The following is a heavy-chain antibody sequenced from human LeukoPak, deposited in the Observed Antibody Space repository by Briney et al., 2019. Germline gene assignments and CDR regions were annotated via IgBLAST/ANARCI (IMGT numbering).Heavy chain of an antibody. Sequence: GGSLRLSCAASGFTFSSYAMHWVRQAPGKGLEWVAVISYDGSNKYYADSVKGRFTISRDNSKNTLYLQMNSLRAEDTAVYYCARTLSGYSVFDYWGQGTLVTVSS. J-gene: IGHJ4*02. CDR1: GFTFSSYA. D-gene: IGHD3-9*01. CDR2: ISYDGSNK. V-gene: IGHV3-30-3*01. CDR3: ARTLSGYSVFDY.